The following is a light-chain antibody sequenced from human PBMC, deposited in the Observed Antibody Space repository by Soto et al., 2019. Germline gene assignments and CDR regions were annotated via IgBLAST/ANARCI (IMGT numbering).Light chain of an antibody. V-gene: IGKV3-20*01. Sequence: EIVLTQSPGTLSLSPGERATLSCRASQSVGSRWLAWYQQKPGQAPRLLIYGASIRATGIPDRFSGSESGTDFTLTISRLEPEDFAVYYCQQYDSSRTFGQGTKVEMK. CDR1: QSVGSRW. J-gene: IGKJ1*01. CDR2: GAS. CDR3: QQYDSSRT.